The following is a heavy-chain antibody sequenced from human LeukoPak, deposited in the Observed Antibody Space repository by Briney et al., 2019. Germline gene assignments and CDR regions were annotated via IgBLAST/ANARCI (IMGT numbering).Heavy chain of an antibody. CDR2: IYYSGST. J-gene: IGHJ4*02. V-gene: IGHV4-59*01. D-gene: IGHD6-13*01. CDR1: GGSISSYY. CDR3: ARVTGYRIEDYFDY. Sequence: SETLSLTCTVSGGSISSYYWSWIRQPPGKGLEWIGYIYYSGSTNYNPSLKSRVTISVDTSKNQFSLKLSSVTAADTAVYYCARVTGYRIEDYFDYWGQGTLVTVSS.